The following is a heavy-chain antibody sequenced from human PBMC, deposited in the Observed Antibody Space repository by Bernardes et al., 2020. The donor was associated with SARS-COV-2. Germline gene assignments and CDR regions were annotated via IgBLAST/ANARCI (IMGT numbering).Heavy chain of an antibody. J-gene: IGHJ5*02. CDR2: IDYRGST. V-gene: IGHV4-59*08. D-gene: IGHD3-10*01. Sequence: SEPLSLTCTVSGGSVSGHNWNWIRQSPGRGLLWIANIDYRGSTIYNPALASRATISVDTSKNQFSLKLSSVTATDTAIYYCARRINMGTPSPDRNNWFDPWGQGTLVTVSS. CDR3: ARRINMGTPSPDRNNWFDP. CDR1: GGSVSGHN.